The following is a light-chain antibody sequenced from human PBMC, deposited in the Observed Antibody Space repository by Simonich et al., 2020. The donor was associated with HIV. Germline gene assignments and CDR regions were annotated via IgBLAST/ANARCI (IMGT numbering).Light chain of an antibody. Sequence: DIQMTQSPSSLSASVGDRATITCRASQPISNSLAWYQQKPGKAPKILLYFASRLESGVPSRFSGSGSGTDYTLTISSLQPEDFATYYCQQANSFPPLFTFGPGTKVDIK. J-gene: IGKJ3*01. CDR1: QPISNS. CDR3: QQANSFPPLFT. CDR2: FAS. V-gene: IGKV1-NL1*01.